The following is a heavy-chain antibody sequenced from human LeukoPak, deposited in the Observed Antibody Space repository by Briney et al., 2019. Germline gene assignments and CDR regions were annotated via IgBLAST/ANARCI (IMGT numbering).Heavy chain of an antibody. CDR3: ARDSWGSDWYESSCY. Sequence: ETLSLTCTVSGGSISSSSYYWGWIRQAPGKGLEWVSWISSSSGTIYYADSVKGRFTISRGNAKNSLYLQMNSLRAEDTAVCYCARDSWGSDWYESSCYWGQGTLVTVSS. D-gene: IGHD6-19*01. J-gene: IGHJ4*02. V-gene: IGHV3-48*01. CDR2: ISSSSGTI. CDR1: GGSISSSS.